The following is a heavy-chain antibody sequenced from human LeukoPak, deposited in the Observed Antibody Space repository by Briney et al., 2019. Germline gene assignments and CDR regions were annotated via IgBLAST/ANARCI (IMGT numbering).Heavy chain of an antibody. Sequence: GGSLRLSCTASGFTFGDYLMSWFRQAPGKGLEWIGFISDGTTEYAASVKGRFTISRDDSTSIAYLQMTSLTTEDTAVYYCSRGSGWLSVYWGQGTLVAVSS. CDR1: GFTFGDYL. J-gene: IGHJ4*02. CDR3: SRGSGWLSVY. D-gene: IGHD6-19*01. CDR2: ISDGTT. V-gene: IGHV3-49*03.